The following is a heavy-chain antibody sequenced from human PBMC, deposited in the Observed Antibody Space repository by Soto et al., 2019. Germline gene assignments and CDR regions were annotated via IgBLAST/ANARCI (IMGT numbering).Heavy chain of an antibody. CDR2: IYRTGST. V-gene: IGHV4-4*02. CDR3: ASRDPGTSVDY. Sequence: QVQLQESGPGLVKPSGTLSLTCAVSGGSFTSNNWWTWVREPPGQVLEWIGEIYRTGSTNYNPSLKSRVTISLDKAENQVSLKLTSLTAADTAVYYCASRDPGTSVDYWGQGTLVTVSS. J-gene: IGHJ4*02. D-gene: IGHD1-7*01. CDR1: GGSFTSNNW.